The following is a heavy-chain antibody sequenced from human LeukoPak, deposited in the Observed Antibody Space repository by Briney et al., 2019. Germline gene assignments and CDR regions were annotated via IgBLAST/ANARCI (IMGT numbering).Heavy chain of an antibody. CDR2: IRYDGSNK. V-gene: IGHV3-30*02. CDR1: GFPFSSYA. D-gene: IGHD1-26*01. CDR3: ASGAEGALY. J-gene: IGHJ4*02. Sequence: PGGSLRLSCAASGFPFSSYAMSWVRQAPGKGLEWVAFIRYDGSNKYYADSVKGRFTISRDNSKNTQYLQMNSLRAEDTAVYYCASGAEGALYWGQGTLVTVSS.